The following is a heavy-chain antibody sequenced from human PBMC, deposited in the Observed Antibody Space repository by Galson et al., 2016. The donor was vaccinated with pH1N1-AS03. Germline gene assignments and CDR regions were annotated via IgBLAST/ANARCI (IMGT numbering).Heavy chain of an antibody. CDR1: GFSYTRYG. CDR2: IDHDGSEK. D-gene: IGHD3-16*01. J-gene: IGHJ5*02. CDR3: ARGPLPPHLFGKNYVDTTGPLDP. Sequence: SLRLSCATGFSYTRYGFHWVRQAPGKGLEWVACIDHDGSEKHSPDSAKGRFTISRDNPKNTVYLQMNGLRIDDTAVYYCARGPLPPHLFGKNYVDTTGPLDPWGQGTLVIVSS. V-gene: IGHV3-30*02.